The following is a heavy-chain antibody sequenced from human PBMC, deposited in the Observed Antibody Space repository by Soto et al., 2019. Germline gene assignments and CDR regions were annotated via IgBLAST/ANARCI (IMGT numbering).Heavy chain of an antibody. D-gene: IGHD4-17*01. CDR2: ISAYNGNT. V-gene: IGHV1-18*01. J-gene: IGHJ4*02. CDR3: ARAAGGNDYGDPSFDY. CDR1: GYTFTSYG. Sequence: QVPLVQSGAEVKKPGASVKVSCKASGYTFTSYGITWVRQAPGQGLEWMGWISAYNGNTNYAQKLQGRVTMTTDTSTSTAYMELRSLRSDDTAVYYCARAAGGNDYGDPSFDYWGQGTPVTVSS.